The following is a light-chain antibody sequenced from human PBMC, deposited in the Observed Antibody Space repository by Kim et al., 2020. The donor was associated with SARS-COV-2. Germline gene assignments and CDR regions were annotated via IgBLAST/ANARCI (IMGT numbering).Light chain of an antibody. J-gene: IGLJ2*01. CDR2: GKD. V-gene: IGLV3-19*01. Sequence: SSELTQDPAVSVALGQTVRITCQGDSLRSYYATWYQQKPGQAPKVVIYGKDNRHSGVPDRFSGSSSGNTAYLTITGTQAGDEADYYRNSRDSNDYVVFGG. CDR3: NSRDSNDYVV. CDR1: SLRSYY.